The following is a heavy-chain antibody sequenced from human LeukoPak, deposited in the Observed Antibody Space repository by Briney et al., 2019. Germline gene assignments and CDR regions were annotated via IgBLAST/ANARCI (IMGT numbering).Heavy chain of an antibody. CDR1: GFTFSSYS. J-gene: IGHJ4*02. CDR3: ARGDCSSTSCPPSGY. Sequence: PGGSLRLSCAASGFTFSSYSMNWVRQAPGKGLEWVSSISSSSSYIYYADSVKGRFTISRDNAKNSLYLQMNSLRAEDTAVYYCARGDCSSTSCPPSGYWGQGTLDTVSS. CDR2: ISSSSSYI. V-gene: IGHV3-21*01. D-gene: IGHD2-2*01.